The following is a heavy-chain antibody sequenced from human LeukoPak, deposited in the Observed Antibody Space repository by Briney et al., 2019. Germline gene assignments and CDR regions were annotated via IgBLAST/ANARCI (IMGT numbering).Heavy chain of an antibody. CDR3: ARSRRSLLRKLYYYYMDV. J-gene: IGHJ6*03. V-gene: IGHV4-4*07. D-gene: IGHD5/OR15-5a*01. CDR1: GGSISSYY. Sequence: SETLSLTCTVSGGSISSYYWSWIRQPAGKGLEWIGRIYTSGSTNYNPSLKSRVTTSVDTSKNQFSLKLSSVTAADTAVYYCARSRRSLLRKLYYYYMDVWGKGTTVTISS. CDR2: IYTSGST.